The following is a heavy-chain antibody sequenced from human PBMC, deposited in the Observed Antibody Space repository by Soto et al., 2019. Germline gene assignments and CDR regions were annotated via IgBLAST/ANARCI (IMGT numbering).Heavy chain of an antibody. CDR2: ISYDGSVK. CDR1: GFTFSSYA. D-gene: IGHD3-16*01. CDR3: ARAYEGDYIDY. Sequence: QVPLVESGGGVVQPGRSLRLSCAASGFTFSSYAMHWVRQAPGKGLEWVAVISYDGSVKYYADSMRGRFTISRDNSKNTLYLQMNSLRAEDTAVYYCARAYEGDYIDYWGQGTLVTVSS. J-gene: IGHJ4*02. V-gene: IGHV3-30*04.